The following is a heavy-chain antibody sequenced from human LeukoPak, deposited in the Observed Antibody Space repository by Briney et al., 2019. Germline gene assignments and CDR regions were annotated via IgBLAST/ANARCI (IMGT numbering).Heavy chain of an antibody. CDR1: GGSISGYY. CDR3: ARPSRSISTAGAFDI. Sequence: TLSLTCTVSGGSISGYYWSWIRQPPGKGLEWIGYIYYTGSTNYNPSLKSRVTISVGTSKNQFSLKLSSVTAADTAVYYCARPSRSISTAGAFDIWGQGTMVTVSS. CDR2: IYYTGST. V-gene: IGHV4-59*01. D-gene: IGHD3-10*01. J-gene: IGHJ3*02.